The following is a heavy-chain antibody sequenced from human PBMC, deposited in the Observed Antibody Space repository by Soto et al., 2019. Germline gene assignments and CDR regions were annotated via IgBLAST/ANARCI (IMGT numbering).Heavy chain of an antibody. V-gene: IGHV1-8*01. CDR2: MNPNTGNS. D-gene: IGHD1-1*01. Sequence: ASVKVSCKASGYTFTSYDIYWVRQATGQGLEWMGWMNPNTGNSGYAQKFQGRATMTSDTSISTAHMELSSLRSEDTAVYYCARRAETNGWNGFGADKYYFDFWGQGTLVTVSS. CDR1: GYTFTSYD. J-gene: IGHJ4*02. CDR3: ARRAETNGWNGFGADKYYFDF.